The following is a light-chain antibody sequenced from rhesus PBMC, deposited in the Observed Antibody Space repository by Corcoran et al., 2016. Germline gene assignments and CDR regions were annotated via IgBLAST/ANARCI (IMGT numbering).Light chain of an antibody. V-gene: IGKV3-35*01. CDR1: QSVSRY. CDR2: DAS. Sequence: EIVMTQSPATLSVSPGERATLSCRASQSVSRYLAWYQQKPGQPPRLLIYDASNRATGIPDRLSGSGAGTDVTLTIRSREPADVGVYDCLQESGWPLTFGGGTNVEIK. CDR3: LQESGWPLT. J-gene: IGKJ4*01.